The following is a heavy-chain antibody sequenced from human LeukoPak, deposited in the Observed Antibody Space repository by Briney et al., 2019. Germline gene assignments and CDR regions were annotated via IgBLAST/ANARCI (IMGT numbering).Heavy chain of an antibody. V-gene: IGHV4-34*12. D-gene: IGHD6-19*01. J-gene: IGHJ5*02. CDR1: GGSFSGYY. CDR2: IIHSRST. Sequence: PSETLSLTCAVYGGSFSGYYWSWIRQPPGKGLEWIGEIIHSRSTNYNPSLRSRVTISVDTSKNQFSLKLSSVTAADTAVYYCARCPLVYSSGWYWFDPWGQGTLVTVSS. CDR3: ARCPLVYSSGWYWFDP.